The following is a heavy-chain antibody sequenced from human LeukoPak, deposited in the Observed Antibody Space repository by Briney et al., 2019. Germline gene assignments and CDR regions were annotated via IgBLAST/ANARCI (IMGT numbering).Heavy chain of an antibody. CDR1: AGCISRGDYY. V-gene: IGHV4-30-4*01. CDR2: IYYSGST. J-gene: IGHJ6*02. Sequence: SQTLSLTSTVYAGCISRGDYYWSWIRQPPGKGLEWIGYIYYSGSTYYNPSLKSRVTISVDTSKNQFSLKLSSVTAADTAVYYCARDDYNNYYYGMDVWGQGTTVTVSS. D-gene: IGHD4-11*01. CDR3: ARDDYNNYYYGMDV.